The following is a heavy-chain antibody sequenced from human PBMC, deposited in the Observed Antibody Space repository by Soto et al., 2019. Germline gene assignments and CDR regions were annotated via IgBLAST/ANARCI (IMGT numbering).Heavy chain of an antibody. J-gene: IGHJ6*02. CDR1: GYTFTGYY. CDR2: INPNSGGT. V-gene: IGHV1-2*04. Sequence: ASVKVSCKASGYTFTGYYMHWVRQAPGQGLEWMGWINPNSGGTNYAQKFQGWVTMTGDTSISTAYMELSRLRSDDTAVYYCARLKPYYYYGMDVWGQGTTVTVSS. CDR3: ARLKPYYYYGMDV.